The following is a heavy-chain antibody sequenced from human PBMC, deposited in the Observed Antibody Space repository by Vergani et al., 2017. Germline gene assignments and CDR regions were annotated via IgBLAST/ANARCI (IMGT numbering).Heavy chain of an antibody. CDR3: AKGSCNYLFDS. J-gene: IGHJ5*01. CDR2: INTNGYYT. D-gene: IGHD1-26*01. V-gene: IGHV3-23*01. Sequence: EVQLLESGGDLVQPGGSLRLSCAASGVSFTTYAMSWVRQAPGKGLEWVSTINTNGYYTRYGDSVKGRFTISRDNSKGTLYLEMNSLRAEETSIYYCAKGSCNYLFDSWGQGTLVSVS. CDR1: GVSFTTYA.